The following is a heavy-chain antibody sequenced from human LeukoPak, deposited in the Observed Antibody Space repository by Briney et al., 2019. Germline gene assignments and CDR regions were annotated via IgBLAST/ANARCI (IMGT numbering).Heavy chain of an antibody. CDR1: GGSISSCY. V-gene: IGHV4-4*07. J-gene: IGHJ4*02. D-gene: IGHD2-15*01. CDR3: ARVLGWAAFDY. Sequence: PSETLSLTCTVSGGSISSCYRSWFRQPAGKGLEWIGRIYSSGSTNYNPSLKSRVTMSVDTFKNQFSLKLSSVTAADTAVYYCARVLGWAAFDYWGQGTLVTVSS. CDR2: IYSSGST.